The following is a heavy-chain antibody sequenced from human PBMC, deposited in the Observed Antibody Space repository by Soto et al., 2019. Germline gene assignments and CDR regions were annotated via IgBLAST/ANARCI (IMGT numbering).Heavy chain of an antibody. Sequence: ASVKVSCKASGYTFTSYDINWVRQATGQGREWIGWMNPNSGNTGYAQKFQGRVTMTRNTSISTAYMELSSLRSEGTAVYYCAREDILEARSFDYWGQGTLVTVPS. CDR3: AREDILEARSFDY. CDR1: GYTFTSYD. CDR2: MNPNSGNT. D-gene: IGHD1-26*01. V-gene: IGHV1-8*01. J-gene: IGHJ4*02.